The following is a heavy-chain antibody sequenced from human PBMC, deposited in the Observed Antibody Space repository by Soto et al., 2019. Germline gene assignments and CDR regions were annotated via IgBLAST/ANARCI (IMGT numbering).Heavy chain of an antibody. CDR3: ARQDWHYYGSGMSWFDP. CDR2: IYPGDSDT. Sequence: LKISCKGSGYSFTSYWIGWVRQMPGKGLEWMGIIYPGDSDTRYSPSFQGQVTISADKSISTAYLQWSSLKASDTAMYYCARQDWHYYGSGMSWFDPWGQGTLVTVSS. CDR1: GYSFTSYW. J-gene: IGHJ5*02. D-gene: IGHD3-10*01. V-gene: IGHV5-51*01.